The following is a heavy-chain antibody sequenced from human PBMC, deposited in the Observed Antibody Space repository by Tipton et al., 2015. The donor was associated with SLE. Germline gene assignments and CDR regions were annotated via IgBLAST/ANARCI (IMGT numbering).Heavy chain of an antibody. J-gene: IGHJ4*02. Sequence: TLSLTCTVSGGSISSYYWSWIRQPPGKGLEWIGYIYYSGSTNYNPSLKSRVTISVDTSKNQFSLKLSSVTAADTAVYYCAREQWLQSAPFDYRGQGTLVTVSS. V-gene: IGHV4-59*01. CDR1: GGSISSYY. CDR2: IYYSGST. CDR3: AREQWLQSAPFDY. D-gene: IGHD5-24*01.